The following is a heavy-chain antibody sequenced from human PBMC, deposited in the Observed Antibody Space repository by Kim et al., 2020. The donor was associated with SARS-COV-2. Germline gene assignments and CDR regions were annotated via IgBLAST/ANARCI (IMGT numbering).Heavy chain of an antibody. CDR1: GGTFSSYA. J-gene: IGHJ6*02. CDR2: IIPILGIA. D-gene: IGHD2-15*01. CDR3: ARDKRYCSGGSCYFDYYYGMDV. Sequence: SVKVSCKASGGTFSSYAISWVRQAPGQGLEWMGRIIPILGIANYAQKFQGRVTITADKSTSTAYMELSSLRSEDTAVYYCARDKRYCSGGSCYFDYYYGMDVWGQGTTVTVSS. V-gene: IGHV1-69*04.